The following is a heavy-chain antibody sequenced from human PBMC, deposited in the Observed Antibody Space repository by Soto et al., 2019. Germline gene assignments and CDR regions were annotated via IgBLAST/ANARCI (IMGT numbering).Heavy chain of an antibody. Sequence: QVQLVESGGGVVQPGRSLRLSCAASGFTFSSYGMHWVRQAPGKGLEWVAVVSYDGSNKYYADTVKSRFTLSRDNSNNTLYLQMNSLRAEDTAVYYCAKDIPRSPNGEGGDYWGQGTMVTVSS. CDR3: AKDIPRSPNGEGGDY. CDR1: GFTFSSYG. V-gene: IGHV3-30*18. CDR2: VSYDGSNK. D-gene: IGHD3-10*01. J-gene: IGHJ4*02.